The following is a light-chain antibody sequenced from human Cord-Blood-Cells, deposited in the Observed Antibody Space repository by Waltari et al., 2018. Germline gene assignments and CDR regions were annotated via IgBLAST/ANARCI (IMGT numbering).Light chain of an antibody. CDR2: DAS. CDR1: QSVSSY. V-gene: IGKV3-11*01. J-gene: IGKJ4*01. CDR3: QQRSNWPLT. Sequence: EIVLTQSPATLPLYPGERATLSCSASQSVSSYLAWYQQKPGQAPRLLIYDASNRATGIPARFSGSGSGTDFTLTISSLEPEDFSVYYCQQRSNWPLTFGGGTKVEIK.